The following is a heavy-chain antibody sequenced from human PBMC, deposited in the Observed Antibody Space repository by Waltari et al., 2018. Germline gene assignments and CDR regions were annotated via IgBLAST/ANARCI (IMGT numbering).Heavy chain of an antibody. CDR1: GGSIRSYY. Sequence: QVQLQESGPGLVKPSETLSLTCTVSGGSIRSYYWSWIRQPPGKGLEWIGYIYYSGSTNYNPSLKSRVTISVDTSKNQFSLKLSSVTAADTAVYYCARGLIYSYGYNYFDYWGQGTLVTVSS. J-gene: IGHJ4*02. CDR3: ARGLIYSYGYNYFDY. V-gene: IGHV4-59*01. CDR2: IYYSGST. D-gene: IGHD5-18*01.